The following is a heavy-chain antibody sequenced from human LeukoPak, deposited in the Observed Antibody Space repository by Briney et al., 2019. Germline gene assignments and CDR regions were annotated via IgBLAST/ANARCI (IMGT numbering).Heavy chain of an antibody. Sequence: GGSLRLSCAASGFTISSYWMNWVRQAPGKGLEWVANIKQDGSEKKYVDSVKGRFTISRDNAKNSLYLQMNSLRAEDTALYYCARDHTDPGLFLDSWGQGTLVTVSS. CDR1: GFTISSYW. J-gene: IGHJ4*02. V-gene: IGHV3-7*01. CDR2: IKQDGSEK. D-gene: IGHD3-3*01. CDR3: ARDHTDPGLFLDS.